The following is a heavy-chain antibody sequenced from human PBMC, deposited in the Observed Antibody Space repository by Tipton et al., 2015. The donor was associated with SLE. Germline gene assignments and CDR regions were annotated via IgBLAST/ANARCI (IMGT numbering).Heavy chain of an antibody. J-gene: IGHJ3*02. D-gene: IGHD5-24*01. V-gene: IGHV5-51*01. CDR3: ARHLARENAFDI. Sequence: QLVQSGAEVKKPGESLKISCKGYGYDFNSYWIGWVRQMPGKGLEWMGLLHPGDSGSRDNPSFQGQVTISAEKSITTAYLQWSSLKATDTAIYYCARHLARENAFDIWGQGTMVTVSA. CDR2: LHPGDSGS. CDR1: GYDFNSYW.